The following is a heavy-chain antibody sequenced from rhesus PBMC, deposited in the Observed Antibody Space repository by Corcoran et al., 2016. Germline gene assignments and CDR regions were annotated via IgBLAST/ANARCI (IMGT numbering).Heavy chain of an antibody. Sequence: QLQLQESGPGLVKPSETLSVTCAVSGGAISSSYWSWIRQAPGKGLEWIGYIYGSGNNPHSNPPLKRRVTLSVDTAKNQFSLKLGSVTAADTAVYYCARGYSGSYLAFDYWGQGVLVTVSS. V-gene: IGHV4-169*01. D-gene: IGHD3-16*01. CDR2: IYGSGNNP. CDR1: GGAISSSY. CDR3: ARGYSGSYLAFDY. J-gene: IGHJ4*01.